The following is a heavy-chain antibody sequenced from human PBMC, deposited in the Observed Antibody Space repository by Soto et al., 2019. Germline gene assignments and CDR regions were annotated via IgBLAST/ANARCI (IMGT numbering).Heavy chain of an antibody. CDR3: AKVGRDYYYGMDV. Sequence: PGGSLRLSCAASGFTFSSYGMYWVRQAPGKGLEWVAVISYDGSNKYYADSVKGRFTISRDNSKNTLYLQMNSLRAEDTAVYYCAKVGRDYYYGMDVWGQGTTVTVSS. CDR2: ISYDGSNK. CDR1: GFTFSSYG. V-gene: IGHV3-30*18. J-gene: IGHJ6*02.